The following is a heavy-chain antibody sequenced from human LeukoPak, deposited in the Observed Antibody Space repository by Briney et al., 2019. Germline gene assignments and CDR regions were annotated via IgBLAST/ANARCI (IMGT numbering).Heavy chain of an antibody. CDR3: ARDTYCSGGSCYPQNYYYGMDV. D-gene: IGHD2-15*01. CDR2: IIPIFGAA. Sequence: SVKVSCKASGYTFTSYYMHWVRQAPGQGLEWMGGIIPIFGAANYAQKFQGRVTITADESTSTAYMELSSLRSEDTAVYYCARDTYCSGGSCYPQNYYYGMDVWGKGTTVTVSS. J-gene: IGHJ6*04. CDR1: GYTFTSYY. V-gene: IGHV1-69*13.